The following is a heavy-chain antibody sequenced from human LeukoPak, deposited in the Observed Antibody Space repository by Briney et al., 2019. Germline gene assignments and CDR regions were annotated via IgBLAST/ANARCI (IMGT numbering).Heavy chain of an antibody. CDR1: GGSISSHY. D-gene: IGHD5-18*01. V-gene: IGHV4-59*11. CDR3: ATIKRGSIFGYFDF. CDR2: LFDSVNT. J-gene: IGHJ4*02. Sequence: SETLSLPCTVSGGSISSHYWSWIRQPPGKGLEWIAYLFDSVNTKDNPSLQSRLTLSADTSKNQLSLRLSSVTAADTAVYYCATIKRGSIFGYFDFWGQGIKVTVSS.